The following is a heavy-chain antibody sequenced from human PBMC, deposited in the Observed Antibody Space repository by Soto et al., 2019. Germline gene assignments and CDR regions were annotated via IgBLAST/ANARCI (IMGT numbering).Heavy chain of an antibody. CDR1: GLSLSTSGVG. V-gene: IGHV2-5*01. D-gene: IGHD6-6*01. CDR2: IYWSGDE. CDR3: ARGLATLPVFAFDI. Sequence: SGPTPVNAKQTLGLSCCAWGLSLSTSGVGLGWIRQSPGKALAWLALIYWSGDEHYRPSLKSRLTIIKDTSKNHVVLIMTDMDPVDTATYYCARGLATLPVFAFDIWGQGTMVTVSS. J-gene: IGHJ3*02.